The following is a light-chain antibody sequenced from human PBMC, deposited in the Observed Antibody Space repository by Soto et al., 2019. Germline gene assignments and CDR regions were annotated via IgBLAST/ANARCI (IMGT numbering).Light chain of an antibody. Sequence: QSVLTQPPSASGSPGQSVAISCTGTSSDVGGYNYVSWYQQHPGKAPKLMIYEVNKWPSGVPDRLSGSKSGNTASLTVSGLQAEDEADYYCSSYAGSSNVFGTGTRSPS. CDR2: EVN. CDR3: SSYAGSSNV. J-gene: IGLJ1*01. V-gene: IGLV2-8*01. CDR1: SSDVGGYNY.